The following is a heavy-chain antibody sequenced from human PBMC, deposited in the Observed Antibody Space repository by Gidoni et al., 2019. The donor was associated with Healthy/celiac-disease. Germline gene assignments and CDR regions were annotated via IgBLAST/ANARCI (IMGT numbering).Heavy chain of an antibody. CDR1: GFTFSSYA. V-gene: IGHV3-23*01. Sequence: EVQLLESGGGLVQPGGSLRLSCAASGFTFSSYAMRWVRQAQGKGLEWVSAMSGSGGRTYYADSMKGPLTISSDNSKNTLYLKMNSLRAEDTAVYYCAKATYYDILTVYQSRGGDAFDIWGQGTMVTVSS. CDR2: MSGSGGRT. D-gene: IGHD3-9*01. J-gene: IGHJ3*02. CDR3: AKATYYDILTVYQSRGGDAFDI.